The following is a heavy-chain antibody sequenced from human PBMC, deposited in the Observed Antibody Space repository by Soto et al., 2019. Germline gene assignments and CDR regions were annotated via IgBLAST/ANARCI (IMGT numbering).Heavy chain of an antibody. CDR1: GGTFSSYT. V-gene: IGHV1-69*08. CDR2: IIPILGIA. D-gene: IGHD2-21*02. CDR3: AREGAYCGGDCYSGYFQH. Sequence: QVQLVQSGAEVKKPGSSVKVSCKASGGTFSSYTISWVRQAPGQGLEWMGRIIPILGIANYAQKFQGRVTITEDKSTSTAYMELSSLRSEDTAVYYCAREGAYCGGDCYSGYFQHWGQGTLVTVSS. J-gene: IGHJ1*01.